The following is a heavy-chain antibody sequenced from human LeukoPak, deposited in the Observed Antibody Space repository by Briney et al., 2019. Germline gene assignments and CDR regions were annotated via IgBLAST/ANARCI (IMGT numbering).Heavy chain of an antibody. CDR3: ASAHYYDSSGYSFDY. Sequence: SQTLSLTCTVSGGSISSGDYYWSWIRQPPGKGLEWIGYIYYSGSTYYNPSLKSRVTISVDTSKNQFSLKLSSVTAADTAVYYCASAHYYDSSGYSFDYWGQGTLITVSS. D-gene: IGHD3-22*01. CDR1: GGSISSGDYY. V-gene: IGHV4-30-4*01. J-gene: IGHJ4*02. CDR2: IYYSGST.